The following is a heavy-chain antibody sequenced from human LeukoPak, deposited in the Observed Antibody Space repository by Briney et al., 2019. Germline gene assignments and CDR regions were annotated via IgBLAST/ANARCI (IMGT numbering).Heavy chain of an antibody. CDR3: ARDGGGYSRGWPYFDY. D-gene: IGHD6-19*01. CDR1: GFTFSSYS. J-gene: IGHJ4*02. V-gene: IGHV3-48*01. CDR2: ISSSSSTI. Sequence: PGGSLRLSCAASGFTFSSYSMNWVRQAPGKGLEWVSYISSSSSTIYYADSVKGRFTISRDNAKNSLYLQMNSLRAEDTAVYYCARDGGGYSRGWPYFDYWGQGTLVTVSS.